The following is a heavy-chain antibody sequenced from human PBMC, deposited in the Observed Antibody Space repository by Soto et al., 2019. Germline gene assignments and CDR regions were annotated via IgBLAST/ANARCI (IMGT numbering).Heavy chain of an antibody. CDR3: AKVRDIAARHYYYYGMDV. CDR1: GFTFSSYA. D-gene: IGHD6-6*01. CDR2: ISGSGGST. J-gene: IGHJ6*02. Sequence: SLRLSCAASGFTFSSYAMSWVRQAPGKGLEWVSAISGSGGSTYYADSVKGRFTISRDNSKNTLYLQMNSLRAEDTAVYYCAKVRDIAARHYYYYGMDVWGQGTTVTVSS. V-gene: IGHV3-23*01.